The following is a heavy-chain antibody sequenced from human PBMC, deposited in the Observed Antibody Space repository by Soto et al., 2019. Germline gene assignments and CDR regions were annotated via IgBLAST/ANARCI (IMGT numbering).Heavy chain of an antibody. J-gene: IGHJ4*02. D-gene: IGHD3-22*01. CDR2: IYYSGST. CDR3: ARGVVYNYDSSGGPLN. CDR1: GGSVSSGSYY. V-gene: IGHV4-61*01. Sequence: SETLSLTCTVSGGSVSSGSYYWSWIRQPPGKGLEWIGYIYYSGSTNYNPSLKSRVTISVDTSKNQFSLKLSSVTAADTAVYYCARGVVYNYDSSGGPLNWGQGTLVTVSS.